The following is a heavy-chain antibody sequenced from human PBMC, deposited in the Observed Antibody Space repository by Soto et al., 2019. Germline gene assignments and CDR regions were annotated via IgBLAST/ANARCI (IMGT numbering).Heavy chain of an antibody. J-gene: IGHJ4*02. CDR3: ARLPSRHLVDY. V-gene: IGHV4-39*01. Sequence: SGTLYLTCTFSGSSINSSGYYWGWIRQPPGKGLEWIGSMFYGVSTYYNPSLKSRVTVSVDTSKNQFSLNLRSVTAADTAVYYCARLPSRHLVDYWGQGTLVTVSS. CDR2: MFYGVST. CDR1: GSSINSSGYY. D-gene: IGHD3-3*02.